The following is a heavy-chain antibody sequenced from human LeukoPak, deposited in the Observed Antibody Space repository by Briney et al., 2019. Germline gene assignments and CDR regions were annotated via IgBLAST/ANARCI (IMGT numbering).Heavy chain of an antibody. CDR1: GFTFADYA. V-gene: IGHV3-9*01. Sequence: PGGSLRLSCAGSGFTFADYAMHWVRQTPGKGLEWVSGISWNSGNIAYADFVGGRFTISRDNAKNSLSLQMNSLSDEDTAVYYCAKDAYGGATFFYYMDVWGKGTTVTVSS. CDR2: ISWNSGNI. CDR3: AKDAYGGATFFYYMDV. J-gene: IGHJ6*03. D-gene: IGHD2/OR15-2a*01.